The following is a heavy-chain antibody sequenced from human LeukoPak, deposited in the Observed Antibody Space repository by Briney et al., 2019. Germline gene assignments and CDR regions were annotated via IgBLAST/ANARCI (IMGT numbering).Heavy chain of an antibody. J-gene: IGHJ4*02. CDR1: GGSFSGYY. CDR3: ARSLWFGELFGY. D-gene: IGHD3-10*01. V-gene: IGHV4-34*01. CDR2: INHSGST. Sequence: SETLSLTCAVYGGSFSGYYWSWIRQPPGKRLEWIGEINHSGSTNYNPSLKSRVTISVDTSKNQFSLKLSSVTAADTAVYYCARSLWFGELFGYWGQGTLVTVSS.